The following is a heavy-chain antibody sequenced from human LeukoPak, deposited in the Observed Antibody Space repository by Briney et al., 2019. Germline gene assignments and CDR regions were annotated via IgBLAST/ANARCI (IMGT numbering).Heavy chain of an antibody. Sequence: SQTLSLTCTVSGDSISSGSYYWSWIRQPAGKGLEWIGRIYGRGGSNYNPSLKSRVTISIDKSKNQFSLKLSSVTAADTAVYYCARDRDFGAVDYWGQGTLVTVSS. CDR2: IYGRGGS. D-gene: IGHD3-16*01. V-gene: IGHV4-61*02. CDR3: ARDRDFGAVDY. CDR1: GDSISSGSYY. J-gene: IGHJ4*02.